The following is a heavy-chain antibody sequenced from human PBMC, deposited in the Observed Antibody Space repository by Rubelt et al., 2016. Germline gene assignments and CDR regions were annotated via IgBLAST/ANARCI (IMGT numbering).Heavy chain of an antibody. V-gene: IGHV4-39*02. CDR3: ARDANYYDSSGYYDNFDY. CDR1: GGSISSSSYY. J-gene: IGHJ4*02. D-gene: IGHD3-22*01. CDR2: IYYSGST. Sequence: QLQLQESGPGLVKPSETLSLTCTVSGGSISSSSYYWGWIRQPPGKGLEWIGSIYYSGSTYYNPSLKGRVTISVDTSKNQFSRKLSSVTAADTAVYYCARDANYYDSSGYYDNFDYWGQGTLVTVSS.